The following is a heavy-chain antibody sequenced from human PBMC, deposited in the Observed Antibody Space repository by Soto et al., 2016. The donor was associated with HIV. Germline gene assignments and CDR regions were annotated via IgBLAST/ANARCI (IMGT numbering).Heavy chain of an antibody. V-gene: IGHV1-2*02. CDR2: INPKNGGT. CDR3: ARGSIYYYDSSGYGRVDP. Sequence: QVQLVQSGAEVKKPGASVKVSCKASGYIFTGYYIQWVRQAPGQGLEWMGWINPKNGGTNYPQKFQGRVIMTRDTSISTAYMELSRLRSDDTAVYYCARGSIYYYDSSGYGRVDPWGQGTLVTVSS. CDR1: GYIFTGYY. J-gene: IGHJ5*02. D-gene: IGHD3-22*01.